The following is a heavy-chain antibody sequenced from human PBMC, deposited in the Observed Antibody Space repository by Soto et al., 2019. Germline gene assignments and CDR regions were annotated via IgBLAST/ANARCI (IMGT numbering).Heavy chain of an antibody. V-gene: IGHV3-21*02. CDR1: GFPFSSFS. D-gene: IGHD3-10*01. Sequence: QLVESGGGLVKPAGSLRLSCVASGFPFSSFSLNWIRQAPGKGLEWVSSIGRVSTYIYYADSVRGRFTVSRDNAKNSVYLQMNGLTAEDSGIYYCARVTAGSGSYQIDLWGQGTLVTVSS. CDR2: IGRVSTYI. J-gene: IGHJ4*02. CDR3: ARVTAGSGSYQIDL.